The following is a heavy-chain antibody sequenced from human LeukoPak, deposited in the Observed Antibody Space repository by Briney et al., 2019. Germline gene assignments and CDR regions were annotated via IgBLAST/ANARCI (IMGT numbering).Heavy chain of an antibody. CDR3: ARVIVGATRDYYGMDV. D-gene: IGHD1-26*01. CDR2: IYHSGST. J-gene: IGHJ6*02. CDR1: GGSISSSNW. V-gene: IGHV4-4*02. Sequence: PSETLSLTCAVSGGSISSSNWWSWVRQPPGKGLEWIGEIYHSGSTNYNPSLKSRVTISVDKSKNQFSLKLSSVTAADTAVYYCARVIVGATRDYYGMDVWGQGTTVTVSS.